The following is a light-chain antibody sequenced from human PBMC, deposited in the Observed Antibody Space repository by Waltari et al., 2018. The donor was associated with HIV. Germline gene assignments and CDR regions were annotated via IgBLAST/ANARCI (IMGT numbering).Light chain of an antibody. Sequence: DIQMTQSPSTLSASVGDRVTITCRASQSVSTWLAWYQQKPGKAPKLVIYTTSSLETGVPSRFSGSGSGTEFTLTISDLHPDDFATYYYQQMNSCSFGPGTKVEI. V-gene: IGKV1-5*03. CDR3: QQMNSCS. J-gene: IGKJ3*01. CDR2: TTS. CDR1: QSVSTW.